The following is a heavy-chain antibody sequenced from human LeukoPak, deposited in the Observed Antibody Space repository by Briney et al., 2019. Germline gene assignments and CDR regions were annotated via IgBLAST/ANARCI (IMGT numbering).Heavy chain of an antibody. CDR2: INGDGRNI. D-gene: IGHD5-18*01. CDR1: GFTFSSYW. V-gene: IGHV3-74*01. J-gene: IGHJ5*02. Sequence: GGSLRLSCVASGFTFSSYWMHWVRQDPRKGLVWVSRINGDGRNINYADSVRGRFTLSRDNAKNSVFLQMNSLRAGDTALYYCAWVETALIPLNSWGQGTLVTVSS. CDR3: AWVETALIPLNS.